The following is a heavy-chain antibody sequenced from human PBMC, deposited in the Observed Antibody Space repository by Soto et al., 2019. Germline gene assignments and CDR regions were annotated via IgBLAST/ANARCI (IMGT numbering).Heavy chain of an antibody. CDR3: ASLPPIVVVVAATLGYYYMDV. J-gene: IGHJ6*03. CDR1: GFTFSSYG. D-gene: IGHD2-15*01. CDR2: ISYDGSNK. V-gene: IGHV3-30*03. Sequence: GGSLRLSCAASGFTFSSYGMHWVRQAPGKGLEWVAVISYDGSNKYYADSVKGRFTISRDNSKNTLYLQMNSLRAEDTAVYYCASLPPIVVVVAATLGYYYMDVWGKGTTVTVSS.